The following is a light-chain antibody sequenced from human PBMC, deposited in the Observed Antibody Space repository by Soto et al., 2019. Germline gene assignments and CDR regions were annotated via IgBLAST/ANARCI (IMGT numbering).Light chain of an antibody. Sequence: ETVMTQSPATLSVSPGERVTLSCRASKSVSINLAWYQQKPGQAPRLLIYGASTTATGIPDRFSGSGSGTEFTLTISSLQSEDFAVYYCQHYNNWPLYTFGQGTKLEIK. CDR2: GAS. V-gene: IGKV3-15*01. CDR1: KSVSIN. J-gene: IGKJ2*01. CDR3: QHYNNWPLYT.